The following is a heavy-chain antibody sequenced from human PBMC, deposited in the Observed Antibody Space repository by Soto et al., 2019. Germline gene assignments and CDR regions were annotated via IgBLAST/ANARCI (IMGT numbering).Heavy chain of an antibody. V-gene: IGHV4-31*03. CDR3: AEYNWEGGSGHFDS. CDR2: IYYSGST. Sequence: QGQLQEAGPGLVKPSQTLSLTCTVSGGSISSGGYYLSSVRQHPGKGLEWIVYIYYSGSTYSNPSLKSRVIISVDTSINQFFLKLSSVTAAATAVYYCAEYNWEGGSGHFDSWGQGTLVTVSS. J-gene: IGHJ4*02. D-gene: IGHD1-1*01. CDR1: GGSISSGGYY.